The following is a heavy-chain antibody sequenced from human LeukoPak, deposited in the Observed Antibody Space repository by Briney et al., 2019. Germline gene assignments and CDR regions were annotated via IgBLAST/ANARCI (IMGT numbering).Heavy chain of an antibody. CDR3: ARDLLVDIVATMDY. CDR2: ISYDGSNK. D-gene: IGHD5-12*01. CDR1: GFTFSSYG. J-gene: IGHJ4*02. V-gene: IGHV3-30*03. Sequence: GGSLRLSCAVSGFTFSSYGMHWVRQAPGKGLEWVAVISYDGSNKYYAASVKGRFTISRDNAKNSLYLQMNSLRAEDTAVYYCARDLLVDIVATMDYWGQGTLVTVSS.